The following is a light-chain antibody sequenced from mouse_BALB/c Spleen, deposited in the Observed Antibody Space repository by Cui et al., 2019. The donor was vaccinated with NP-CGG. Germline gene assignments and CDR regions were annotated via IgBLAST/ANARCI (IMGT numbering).Light chain of an antibody. CDR2: GTN. Sequence: QSVVTRESPLTTSPGETVTLTCRSSTGAVITSNYANWVQEKPDHLFTGLIGGTNNRAPGVPARFSGSLIGDKAALTITGAQTEDEAIYFCALWYSNHWVFGGGTKLTVL. J-gene: IGLJ1*01. CDR3: ALWYSNHWV. CDR1: TGAVITSNY. V-gene: IGLV1*01.